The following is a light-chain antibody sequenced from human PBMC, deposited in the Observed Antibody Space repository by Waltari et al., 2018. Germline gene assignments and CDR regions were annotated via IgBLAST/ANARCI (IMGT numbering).Light chain of an antibody. J-gene: IGKJ3*01. Sequence: DIVMTKSPDSLAVSLGERATINCKSSQSVLYSSNNKNYLTWYQKKPGQPPKLLIYWASTRESGVPDRFSGSGSGTDFTLTISSLQAEDVAVYYCQQYYNTPFTFGPGTKVDVK. CDR1: QSVLYSSNNKNY. CDR2: WAS. V-gene: IGKV4-1*01. CDR3: QQYYNTPFT.